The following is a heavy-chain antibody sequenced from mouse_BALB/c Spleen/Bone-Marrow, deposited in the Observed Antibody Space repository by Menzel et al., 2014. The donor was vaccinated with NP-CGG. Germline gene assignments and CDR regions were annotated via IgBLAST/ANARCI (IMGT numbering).Heavy chain of an antibody. CDR3: SRSPGEVNY. CDR2: IAPANGNT. J-gene: IGHJ3*01. V-gene: IGHV14-3*02. Sequence: EVKLMESGAELVKPGASVKLSCTASGFNIKGAYMHWVKQRPAQGLEWIGRIAPANGNTEYDPKFLDKATITADTSSNTAYLQLSSLTSEDTAVYYCSRSPGEVNYWGQGTLVTVSA. D-gene: IGHD2-5*01. CDR1: GFNIKGAY.